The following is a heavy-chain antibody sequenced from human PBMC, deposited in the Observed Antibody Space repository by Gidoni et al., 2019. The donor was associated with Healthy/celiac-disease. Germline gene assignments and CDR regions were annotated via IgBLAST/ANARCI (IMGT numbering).Heavy chain of an antibody. V-gene: IGHV3-23*01. Sequence: EVQPLESGGGWVQPGGCLRLSCPASGFPFSSYAMSWVRQAPGKGLEWVSAISGSGGSTYYADSVKGRFTISRDNSKNTLYLQMNSLRAEDTAVYYCAKYSVTTVVSPFDYWGQGTLVTVSS. CDR1: GFPFSSYA. J-gene: IGHJ4*02. CDR3: AKYSVTTVVSPFDY. CDR2: ISGSGGST. D-gene: IGHD4-4*01.